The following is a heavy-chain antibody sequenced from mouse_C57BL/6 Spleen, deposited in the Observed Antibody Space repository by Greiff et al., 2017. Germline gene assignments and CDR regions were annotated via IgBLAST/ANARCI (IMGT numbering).Heavy chain of an antibody. CDR1: GYTFTSYW. CDR2: IDPSDSYT. CDR3: ARSGDWAY. Sequence: QVQLQQPGAELVKPGASVKLSCKASGYTFTSYWMQWVKQRPGQGLEWIGEIDPSDSYTNYNQKFKGKATLTVDTSSSTAYMQLSSLTSEDSAVYYCARSGDWAYWGQGTLVTVSA. D-gene: IGHD3-1*01. J-gene: IGHJ3*01. V-gene: IGHV1-50*01.